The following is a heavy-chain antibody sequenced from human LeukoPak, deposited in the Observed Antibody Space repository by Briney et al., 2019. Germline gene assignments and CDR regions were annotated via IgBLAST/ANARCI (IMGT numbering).Heavy chain of an antibody. J-gene: IGHJ4*02. CDR1: GFTFSSYS. CDR2: ISSSSSYI. V-gene: IGHV3-21*04. Sequence: GGSLRLSCAASGFTFSSYSMNWVRQAPGKGLEWVSSISSSSSYIYYADSVKGRFTISRDNAKNSLYLQMNSLRAEDTAVYYCAKGSSGWYGPYFDYWGQGTLVTVSS. D-gene: IGHD6-19*01. CDR3: AKGSSGWYGPYFDY.